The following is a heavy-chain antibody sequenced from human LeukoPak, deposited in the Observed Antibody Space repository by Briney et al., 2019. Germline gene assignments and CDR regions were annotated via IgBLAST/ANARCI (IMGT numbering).Heavy chain of an antibody. V-gene: IGHV3-33*06. CDR1: GFTFSSYG. J-gene: IGHJ4*02. Sequence: GGSLRLSCAASGFTFSSYGMHWVRQAPGKGLEWVAVIWYDGSNKYYADSVKGRFTISRDNSKNTLYLQMNSLRAEDTAVYYCAKGEAQTQLDYWGQGTLVTVSS. CDR3: AKGEAQTQLDY. CDR2: IWYDGSNK.